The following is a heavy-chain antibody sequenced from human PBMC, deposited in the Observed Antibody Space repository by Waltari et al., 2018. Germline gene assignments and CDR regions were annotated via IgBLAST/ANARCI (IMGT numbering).Heavy chain of an antibody. CDR1: GFTFSSYS. D-gene: IGHD2-2*01. Sequence: EVQLVESGGGLVQPGGSLRLSCAASGFTFSSYSMTWVRQAPGKGLEWVSYISSSSSIIYDADSVKGRFTIARDNDKNSLYLQMNSMRAEETAVYYCARDRVWYYSNYSGGDYWGQGTLVTVSS. CDR2: ISSSSSII. J-gene: IGHJ4*02. CDR3: ARDRVWYYSNYSGGDY. V-gene: IGHV3-48*01.